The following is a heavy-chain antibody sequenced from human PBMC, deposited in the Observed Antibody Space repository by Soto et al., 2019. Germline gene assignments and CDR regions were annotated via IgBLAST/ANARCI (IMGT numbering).Heavy chain of an antibody. J-gene: IGHJ5*02. CDR3: ARGYYYDSSGYFDP. CDR1: GYTFTSYD. D-gene: IGHD3-22*01. V-gene: IGHV1-8*01. Sequence: QVQLVQSGAEVKKPGASVKVSCKDSGYTFTSYDINWVRQATEQGLEWMGWMNPNSGNTGYAQQLQGRVTMTRNTSISTAYMELSSLRSEDTAVYYCARGYYYDSSGYFDPWGQGTLVTVSS. CDR2: MNPNSGNT.